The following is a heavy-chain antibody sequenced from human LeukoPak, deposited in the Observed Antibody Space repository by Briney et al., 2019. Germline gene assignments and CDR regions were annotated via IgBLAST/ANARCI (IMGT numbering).Heavy chain of an antibody. J-gene: IGHJ4*02. CDR2: INWNGGST. D-gene: IGHD1-26*01. Sequence: GGSLRLSCAASGFSFDFYGMSWVRQAPGKGLEWVSGINWNGGSTAYADSVKGRFTISRDNAKNSLYLQINSLRAEDTALYYCARGEVGARDFDYWGQGTLVTVSS. CDR3: ARGEVGARDFDY. V-gene: IGHV3-20*04. CDR1: GFSFDFYG.